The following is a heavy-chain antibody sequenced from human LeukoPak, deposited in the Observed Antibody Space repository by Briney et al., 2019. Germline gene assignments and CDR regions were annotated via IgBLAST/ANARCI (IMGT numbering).Heavy chain of an antibody. Sequence: GGSLRLSCVASGFSFSTSYMSWVRQAPGKGLEWGANIKQDGNENHYVDSVKGRFTISRDNAKSSLYLQMNSLRAEDTAVYYCARDPRGSEYSHFDSWGQGTLVTVSS. CDR1: GFSFSTSY. CDR2: IKQDGNEN. CDR3: ARDPRGSEYSHFDS. V-gene: IGHV3-7*01. J-gene: IGHJ4*02. D-gene: IGHD3-10*01.